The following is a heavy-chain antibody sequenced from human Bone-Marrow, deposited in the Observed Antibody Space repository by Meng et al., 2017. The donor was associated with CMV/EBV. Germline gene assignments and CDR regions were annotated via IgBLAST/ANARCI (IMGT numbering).Heavy chain of an antibody. CDR3: ARAEAAARHWFDP. J-gene: IGHJ5*02. D-gene: IGHD6-6*01. CDR2: ISSSSSYI. V-gene: IGHV3-21*01. CDR1: GFTFSSYW. Sequence: GGSLRLSCAASGFTFSSYWMSWVRQAPGKGLEWVSSISSSSSYIYYADSVKGRFTISRDNAKNSLYLQMNSLRAEDTAVYYCARAEAAARHWFDPWGQGTLVTVSS.